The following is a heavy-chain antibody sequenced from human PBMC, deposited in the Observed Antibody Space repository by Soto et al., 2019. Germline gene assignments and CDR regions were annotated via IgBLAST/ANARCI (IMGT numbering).Heavy chain of an antibody. CDR3: ARSRVGYTNNYYFDY. D-gene: IGHD1-1*01. CDR1: GFTVSSNY. Sequence: PVGSLRLSCAASGFTVSSNYMSWVRQAPGKGLEWVSVIYSGGSTYYADSVKGRFTISRDNSKNTLYLQMNSLRAEDTAVYYCARSRVGYTNNYYFDYWGQGTLVTVSS. V-gene: IGHV3-53*01. CDR2: IYSGGST. J-gene: IGHJ4*02.